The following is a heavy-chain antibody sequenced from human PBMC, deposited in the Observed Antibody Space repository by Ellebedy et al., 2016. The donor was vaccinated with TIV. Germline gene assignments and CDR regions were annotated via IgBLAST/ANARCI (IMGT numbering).Heavy chain of an antibody. V-gene: IGHV4-34*01. CDR1: GGSFSGYY. J-gene: IGHJ4*02. CDR3: ARGTSYSSSWFFDY. CDR2: INHSGST. D-gene: IGHD6-13*01. Sequence: SETLSLXXAVYGGSFSGYYWSWIRQPPGKGLEWIGEINHSGSTNYNPSLKSRVTISVDTSKNQFSLKLSSVTAADTAVYYCARGTSYSSSWFFDYWGQGTLVTVSS.